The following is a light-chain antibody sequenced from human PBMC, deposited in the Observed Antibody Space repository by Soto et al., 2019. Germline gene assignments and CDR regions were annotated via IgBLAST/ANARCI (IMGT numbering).Light chain of an antibody. CDR3: QQYGTSPPYT. J-gene: IGKJ2*01. CDR1: QSVSSSF. CDR2: HTS. V-gene: IGKV3-20*01. Sequence: EVVMTQSPGTLSLSPGDRATLSCRASQSVSSSFLAWYQQKPGQAPRLLIYHTSSRATGIPDRFSGSGSGTDFTLTISRLEPEDFAVYYCQQYGTSPPYTFGQGTKVEIK.